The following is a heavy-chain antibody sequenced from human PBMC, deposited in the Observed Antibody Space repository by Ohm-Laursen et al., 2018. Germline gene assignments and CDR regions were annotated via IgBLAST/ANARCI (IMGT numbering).Heavy chain of an antibody. J-gene: IGHJ5*02. CDR1: GFTFSSYE. Sequence: SLRLSCTASGFTFSSYEMNWVRQAPGKGLEWVSYISSSGSTIYYADSVKGRFTISRDNAKNSLYLQMNSLRAEDTAVYYCARDRAMIVVVMGFDPWGQGTLVSVSS. CDR2: ISSSGSTI. V-gene: IGHV3-48*03. CDR3: ARDRAMIVVVMGFDP. D-gene: IGHD3-22*01.